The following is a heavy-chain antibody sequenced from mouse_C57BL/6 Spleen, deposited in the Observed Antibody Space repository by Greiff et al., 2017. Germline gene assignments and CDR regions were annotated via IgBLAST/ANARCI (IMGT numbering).Heavy chain of an antibody. CDR3: ARHLYYYGSSYYAMDY. J-gene: IGHJ4*01. CDR2: FYPGSGRI. Sequence: VKLQESGAELVKPGASVKLSCKASGYTFTEYTIHWVKQRSGQGLEWIGWFYPGSGRITYNEKFKDKATLTADKSSSTVYMELSRLTSEDSAVYFCARHLYYYGSSYYAMDYWGQGTSVTVSS. CDR1: GYTFTEYT. V-gene: IGHV1-62-2*01. D-gene: IGHD1-1*01.